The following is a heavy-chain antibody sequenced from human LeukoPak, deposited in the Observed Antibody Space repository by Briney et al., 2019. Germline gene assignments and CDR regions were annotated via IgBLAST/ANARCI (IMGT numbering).Heavy chain of an antibody. CDR2: INHSGRA. CDR3: ARDNSVRDEAWWFNP. D-gene: IGHD5-24*01. J-gene: IGHJ5*02. V-gene: IGHV4-34*01. CDR1: GSSFRGYS. Sequence: SETLSLTCDVHGSSFRGYSWNWIRPPPGKGLEWIGEINHSGRAKYKPSLKRRVTISVETSNNAFSLKGSSVTAADTAVYYCARDNSVRDEAWWFNPWGQGTLVTVSS.